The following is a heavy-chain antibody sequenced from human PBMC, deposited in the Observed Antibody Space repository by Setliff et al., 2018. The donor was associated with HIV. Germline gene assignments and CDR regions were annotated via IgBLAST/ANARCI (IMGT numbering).Heavy chain of an antibody. CDR3: ASTQDSSNWSFDY. CDR2: INPSGGST. Sequence: ASVKVSCKASGYTFTSYYMSLVRQAPGQGLEWMGIINPSGGSTTYSQKFQGRVTMTRDTSTRTVYMDLSSLRSEDTAIYYCASTQDSSNWSFDYWGQGTLVTVSS. D-gene: IGHD6-13*01. J-gene: IGHJ4*02. CDR1: GYTFTSYY. V-gene: IGHV1-46*01.